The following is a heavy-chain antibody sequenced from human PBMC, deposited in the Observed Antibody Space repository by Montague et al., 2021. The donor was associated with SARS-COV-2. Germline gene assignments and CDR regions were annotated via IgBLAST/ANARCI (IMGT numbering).Heavy chain of an antibody. CDR2: IYYSGST. V-gene: IGHV4-59*12. Sequence: SETLSLTCTVSGGSISTYYWSWIRQPPGKGLEWLGYIYYSGSTNYNPSLKSRVTISMDTSRNQFSLRLKSVTAADTAVYYCARDTYGSSGHYGMDVWGQGTTVTVSS. J-gene: IGHJ6*02. CDR1: GGSISTYY. CDR3: ARDTYGSSGHYGMDV. D-gene: IGHD2-15*01.